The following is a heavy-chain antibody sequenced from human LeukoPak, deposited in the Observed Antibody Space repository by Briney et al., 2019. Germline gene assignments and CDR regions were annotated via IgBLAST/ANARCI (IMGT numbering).Heavy chain of an antibody. Sequence: GGSLRLSCAASGFSLSGYWMTWVRQAPGKGLEWVANINRDGSQKNHVDSVQGRFTISRDNAKNSLYLQMNSLTAEDTAVYYCARDIPFDYWGQGTLVTVSS. CDR3: ARDIPFDY. CDR2: INRDGSQK. CDR1: GFSLSGYW. V-gene: IGHV3-7*01. J-gene: IGHJ4*02.